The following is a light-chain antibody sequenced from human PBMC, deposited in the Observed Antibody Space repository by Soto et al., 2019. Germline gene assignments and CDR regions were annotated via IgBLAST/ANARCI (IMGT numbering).Light chain of an antibody. CDR1: QSVLYSSNNRDS. CDR2: CAS. J-gene: IGKJ2*01. V-gene: IGKV4-1*01. Sequence: DIVMTQSPDSLAGSLGERATINCKSSQSVLYSSNNRDSLAWYQQKPGLPPKLLIYCASIRASGVPDRVRGGGSGTDFTLTISSRQAEDVAVYYCQQYYSTMYTFGQGTKLEIK. CDR3: QQYYSTMYT.